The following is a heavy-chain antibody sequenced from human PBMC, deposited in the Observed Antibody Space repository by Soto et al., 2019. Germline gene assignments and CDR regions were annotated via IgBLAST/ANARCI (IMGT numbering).Heavy chain of an antibody. Sequence: HVQLVQSGAEERKPGASVKASCKSSGYTFTSYAMHWVRLAPGQRLEWMGWINAGNGNTKYSQKFQGRVTITRDTSANTAYMELSSLRSEDTAVYYCARDLSGFDPWGQGTLVTVSS. CDR1: GYTFTSYA. CDR3: ARDLSGFDP. J-gene: IGHJ5*02. CDR2: INAGNGNT. V-gene: IGHV1-3*05.